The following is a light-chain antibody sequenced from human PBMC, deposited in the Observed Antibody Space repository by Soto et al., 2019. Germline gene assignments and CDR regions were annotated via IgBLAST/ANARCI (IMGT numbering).Light chain of an antibody. CDR2: VGTGGIVG. CDR3: GADHGSGSNLGVV. V-gene: IGLV9-49*01. J-gene: IGLJ2*01. Sequence: QSVLTQPPSASASLGASVTLTCTLSSGYSNYKVDWYQQRPGKGPRFVMRVGTGGIVGSKGDGIPDRFSVLGSGLNRYLTIKNIQEEDESDYHCGADHGSGSNLGVVFGGGTQVTVL. CDR1: SGYSNYK.